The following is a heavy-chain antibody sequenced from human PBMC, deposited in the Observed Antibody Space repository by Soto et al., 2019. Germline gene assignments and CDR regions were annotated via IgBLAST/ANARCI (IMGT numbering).Heavy chain of an antibody. J-gene: IGHJ6*02. D-gene: IGHD6-13*01. CDR1: GATFSSYA. Sequence: SVKVSSKASGATFSSYAISWLRQAPGQGLEWMGGITPTLGTANYAHEVQGSGTIPADKSTSTAYMELSSLIPEDTAVYYWARSSCSWYRGSSSYYYGLDVWGQGTTVTVSS. CDR2: ITPTLGTA. CDR3: ARSSCSWYRGSSSYYYGLDV. V-gene: IGHV1-69*06.